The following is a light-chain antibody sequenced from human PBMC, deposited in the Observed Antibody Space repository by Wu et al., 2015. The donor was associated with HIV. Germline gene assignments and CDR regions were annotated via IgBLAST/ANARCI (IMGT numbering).Light chain of an antibody. CDR2: AAS. J-gene: IGKJ1*01. CDR3: QQSFSNFWT. CDR1: QTISNL. Sequence: DIHLTQSPSSLSASIGDRVTITCRASQTISNLLSWYQQKPGKAPRLLINAASNLHSGVPSRFSGRGPGAEFTLTIASLQPEDVATYYCQQSFSNFWTFGQGTKVEMK. V-gene: IGKV1-39*01.